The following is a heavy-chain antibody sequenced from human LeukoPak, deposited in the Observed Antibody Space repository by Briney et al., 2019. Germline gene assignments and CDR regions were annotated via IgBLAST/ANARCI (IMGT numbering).Heavy chain of an antibody. J-gene: IGHJ6*02. CDR1: GGSISTYY. V-gene: IGHV4-59*01. CDR2: IYYSGGT. Sequence: SETLSLTCTVSGGSISTYYWSWIRQPPGKGLEWIGYIYYSGGTNYNPSLKGRVTISVDTSKNQFSLKLSSVTAADTAVYYCARESTVVDDDYYYGMDVWGQGTTVTVSS. D-gene: IGHD3-22*01. CDR3: ARESTVVDDDYYYGMDV.